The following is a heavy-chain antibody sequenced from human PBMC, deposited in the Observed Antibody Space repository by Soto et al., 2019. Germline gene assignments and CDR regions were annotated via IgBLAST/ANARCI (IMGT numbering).Heavy chain of an antibody. CDR3: AKDRDGAAAGPTKFYGMDV. D-gene: IGHD6-13*01. CDR2: ISGSGDST. V-gene: IGHV3-23*01. CDR1: GFTFSSYA. J-gene: IGHJ6*02. Sequence: EVQLLESGGGLVQPGGSLRLSCAASGFTFSSYAMSWFRQAPGKGLEWVSVISGSGDSTYYADSVRGRFTISRDNSKNTLYLQMNSLRAEDTAVYYCAKDRDGAAAGPTKFYGMDVWGQGTTVTVSS.